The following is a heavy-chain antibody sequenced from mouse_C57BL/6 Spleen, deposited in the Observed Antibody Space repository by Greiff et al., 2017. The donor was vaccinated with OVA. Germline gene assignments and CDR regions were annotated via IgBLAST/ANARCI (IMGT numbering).Heavy chain of an antibody. Sequence: QVQLQQPGAELVKPGASVTLSCKASGYTFTSYWMHWVKQRPGQGLEWIGMIHPNSGSTNYNEKFQSKATLTVDKSSSTAYMQLSSLTSEDSAVYYCARCNWDRYYFDYWGQGTTLTVSS. CDR2: IHPNSGST. J-gene: IGHJ2*01. CDR3: ARCNWDRYYFDY. CDR1: GYTFTSYW. D-gene: IGHD4-1*01. V-gene: IGHV1-64*01.